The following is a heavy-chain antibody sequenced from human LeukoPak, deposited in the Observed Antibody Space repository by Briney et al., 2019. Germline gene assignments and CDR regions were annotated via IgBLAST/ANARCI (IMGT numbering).Heavy chain of an antibody. CDR2: INPNSGGT. V-gene: IGHV1-2*02. J-gene: IGHJ4*02. CDR3: ARGEVDRDGYSTVDY. D-gene: IGHD5-24*01. Sequence: ASVKVSCKASGYTFTGYYMHRVRQAPGQGLEWMGWINPNSGGTNYAQKFQGRVTMTRDTSISTAYMELSRLRSDDTAVYYCARGEVDRDGYSTVDYWGQGTLVTVSS. CDR1: GYTFTGYY.